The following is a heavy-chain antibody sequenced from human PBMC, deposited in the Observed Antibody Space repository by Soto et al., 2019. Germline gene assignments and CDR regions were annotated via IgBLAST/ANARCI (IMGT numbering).Heavy chain of an antibody. J-gene: IGHJ6*04. CDR2: INSDGSST. D-gene: IGHD3-3*01. V-gene: IGHV3-74*01. Sequence: GGSLRLSCAASGFTFSSYWMHWVRQAPGKGLVWVSRINSDGSSTSYADSVKGRFTISRDNAKNTLYLQMNSLRAEDTAVYYCARARDLRYYDFWSGPMNPDVWGKGTTVTVSS. CDR1: GFTFSSYW. CDR3: ARARDLRYYDFWSGPMNPDV.